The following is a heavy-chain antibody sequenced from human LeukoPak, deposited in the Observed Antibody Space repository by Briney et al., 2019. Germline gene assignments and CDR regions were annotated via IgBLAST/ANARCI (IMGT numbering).Heavy chain of an antibody. CDR1: GFTFSNGW. CDR2: IKTKPDGGTT. J-gene: IGHJ4*02. Sequence: PGRSLRLSCAASGFTFSNGWMSWVRQAPGKGLEWVGHIKTKPDGGTTDYAAPVRGRFTISRGDSRNSLYLQMNSLKIEDTAVYYCHSKIVVVPGKVERHWGQGTLVTVSS. V-gene: IGHV3-15*01. D-gene: IGHD2-2*01. CDR3: HSKIVVVPGKVERH.